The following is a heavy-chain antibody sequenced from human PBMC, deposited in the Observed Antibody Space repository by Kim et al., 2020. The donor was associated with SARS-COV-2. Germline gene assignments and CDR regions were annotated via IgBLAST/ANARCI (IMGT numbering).Heavy chain of an antibody. CDR3: ARRRLAYYYMDV. J-gene: IGHJ6*03. CDR2: IWYDGSNK. Sequence: GGSLRLSCAASGFTFSSYGMHWVRQATGKGLEWVAVIWYDGSNKYYADSVKGRFTISRDNSKNTLYLQMNSLRAEDTAVYYCARRRLAYYYMDVWGKGTTVTVSS. D-gene: IGHD2-21*01. CDR1: GFTFSSYG. V-gene: IGHV3-33*01.